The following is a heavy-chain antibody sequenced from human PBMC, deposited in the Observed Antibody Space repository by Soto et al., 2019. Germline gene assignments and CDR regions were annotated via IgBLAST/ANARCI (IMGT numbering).Heavy chain of an antibody. CDR3: ARDVVGYCSRTSCPLDI. J-gene: IGHJ4*02. V-gene: IGHV1-18*01. D-gene: IGHD2-2*01. Sequence: ASVKISCKTSGYTFSAYSINWVRQVPGQGLEWMGWINAINGDTNFAQKFQGRVTLTTDTSTATAYMELRSLRADDTAVYYCARDVVGYCSRTSCPLDIWGQGTQVTVYS. CDR2: INAINGDT. CDR1: GYTFSAYS.